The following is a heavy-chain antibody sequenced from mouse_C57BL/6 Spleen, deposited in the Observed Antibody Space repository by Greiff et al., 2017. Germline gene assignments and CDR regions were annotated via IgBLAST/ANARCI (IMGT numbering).Heavy chain of an antibody. CDR1: GFTFSDYY. CDR2: INYDGSST. J-gene: IGHJ4*01. CDR3: ARYGYYAYYAMDY. V-gene: IGHV5-16*01. Sequence: EVQLVESEGGLVQPGSSMKLSCTASGFTFSDYYMAWVRQVPEKGLEWVANINYDGSSTYYLDSLKSRFIISRDNAKNILYLQMSSLKSEDTATYYCARYGYYAYYAMDYWGQGTSVTVSS. D-gene: IGHD2-3*01.